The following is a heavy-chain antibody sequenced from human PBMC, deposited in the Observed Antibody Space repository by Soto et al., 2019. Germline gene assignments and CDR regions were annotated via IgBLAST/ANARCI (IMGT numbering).Heavy chain of an antibody. J-gene: IGHJ4*02. CDR1: GFTFSSYA. CDR3: AKVEESGPAPPLFDY. Sequence: GGSLRLSCAASGFTFSSYAMSWVRQAPGKGLEWVSAISGSGGSTYYADSVKGRFTISRDNSKNTLYLQMNSLRAEDTAVYYCAKVEESGPAPPLFDYWGQGTLVTVSS. CDR2: ISGSGGST. V-gene: IGHV3-23*01.